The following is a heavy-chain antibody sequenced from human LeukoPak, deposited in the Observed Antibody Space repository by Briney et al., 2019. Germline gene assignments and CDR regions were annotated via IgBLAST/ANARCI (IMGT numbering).Heavy chain of an antibody. CDR3: ARGGARLVLYRGFDP. Sequence: GRSLRLSCAASGFTFSSYAMHWVRQAPGKGLEWVAVRSYDGSNKYYADSVKGRFTISRDNSKNTLYLQMNSLRAEDTAVYYCARGGARLVLYRGFDPWGQGTLVTVSS. D-gene: IGHD3-9*01. J-gene: IGHJ5*02. CDR2: RSYDGSNK. V-gene: IGHV3-30-3*01. CDR1: GFTFSSYA.